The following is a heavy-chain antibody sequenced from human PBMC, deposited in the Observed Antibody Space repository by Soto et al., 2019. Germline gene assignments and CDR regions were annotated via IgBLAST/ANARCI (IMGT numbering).Heavy chain of an antibody. V-gene: IGHV1-2*04. J-gene: IGHJ3*02. CDR3: ARDLLFYYDSSGYQDAFDI. Sequence: GASVKVSCKASGYTLTGYYMHWVRQAPGQGLEWMGWINPNSGGTNYAQKFQGWVTMTRDTSISTAYMELSRLRSDDTAVYYCARDLLFYYDSSGYQDAFDIWGQGTMVTVSS. D-gene: IGHD3-22*01. CDR1: GYTLTGYY. CDR2: INPNSGGT.